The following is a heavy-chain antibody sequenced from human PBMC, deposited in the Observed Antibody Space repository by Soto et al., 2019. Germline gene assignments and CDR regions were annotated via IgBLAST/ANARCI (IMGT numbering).Heavy chain of an antibody. V-gene: IGHV4-59*01. Sequence: PSESLSPPHILSGCSFTVFSWAMFWRPRGRGRLWIGHISYIGSTNYNPSLKSRVTISVDTSKNQFSLKLSSVAAADTAVYYCTRVARFGIKQWLTYWGQGTLVTVSS. CDR2: ISYIGST. J-gene: IGHJ4*02. D-gene: IGHD6-19*01. CDR1: GCSFTVFS. CDR3: TRVARFGIKQWLTY.